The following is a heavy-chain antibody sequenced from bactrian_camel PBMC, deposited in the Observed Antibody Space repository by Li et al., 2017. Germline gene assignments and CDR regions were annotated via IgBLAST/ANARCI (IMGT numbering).Heavy chain of an antibody. V-gene: IGHV3S42*01. D-gene: IGHD1*01. CDR2: INADGTDI. CDR3: AIGPTALRHHNLGVRSLPCQPTFDY. CDR1: GYTSNNNC. Sequence: DVQLVESGGGLVQPGGSLRLSCAASGYTSNNNCMGWFRQAPGRGLEWVSGINADGTDISYADSVNGRFTISQDSARKTVYLHMNSLRPEDTAMYYCAIGPTALRHHNLGVRSLPCQPTFDYRGQGTQVTVS. J-gene: IGHJ6*01.